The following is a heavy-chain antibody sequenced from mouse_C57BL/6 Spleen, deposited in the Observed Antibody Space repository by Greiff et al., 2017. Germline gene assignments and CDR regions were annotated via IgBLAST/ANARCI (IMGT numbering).Heavy chain of an antibody. J-gene: IGHJ1*03. Sequence: QVQLQQPGAELVKPGASVKLSCKASGYTFTSYWMHWVKPRPGQGLEWIGMIHPNSGSTNYNEKFKSKATLTVDKSSSTAYMQLSSLTSEDSAVYYCASHYGSSYEYFDVWGTGTTVTVSS. CDR1: GYTFTSYW. CDR2: IHPNSGST. CDR3: ASHYGSSYEYFDV. V-gene: IGHV1-64*01. D-gene: IGHD1-1*01.